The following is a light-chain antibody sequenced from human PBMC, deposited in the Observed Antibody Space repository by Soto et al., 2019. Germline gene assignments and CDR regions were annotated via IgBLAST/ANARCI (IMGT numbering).Light chain of an antibody. CDR3: SSYTGSNINTVV. CDR1: SSDIGKYNY. V-gene: IGLV2-14*01. CDR2: EVS. Sequence: QSVLTQPASVSGSPGQSITISCTGTSSDIGKYNYVSWFQQHPAKAPKLIIFEVSTRPSGVSNRSSGSKSGNTASLTISGLQAEDEADYYCSSYTGSNINTVVFGGGTKVTVL. J-gene: IGLJ2*01.